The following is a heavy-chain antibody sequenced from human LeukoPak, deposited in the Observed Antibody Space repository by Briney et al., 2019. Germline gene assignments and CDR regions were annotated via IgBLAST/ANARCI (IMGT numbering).Heavy chain of an antibody. J-gene: IGHJ4*02. CDR1: GFTVSSNY. CDR2: IYSGGST. CDR3: ARGVQFLGPAFDY. V-gene: IGHV3-53*01. Sequence: PGGSLRLSCAASGFTVSSNYMSWVRQAPGKGLEWVSVIYSGGSTYYADSVKGRFTISRDNSKNTLYLQMNSLRAEDTAVYYCARGVQFLGPAFDYWGQGTLVTVSS. D-gene: IGHD3-16*01.